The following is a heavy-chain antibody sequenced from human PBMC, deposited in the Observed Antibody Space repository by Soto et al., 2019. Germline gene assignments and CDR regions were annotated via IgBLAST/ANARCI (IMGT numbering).Heavy chain of an antibody. V-gene: IGHV1-2*02. Sequence: ASVKVSCKASGYTFTAYYMHWVRQAPGQGLEWMGWINPNSGGTYHAQNFQGRVTMTRDTSTTTAYMELASLRSDDTAVYYCARGGGRGYNELDPWGHGTLVTVAS. CDR1: GYTFTAYY. J-gene: IGHJ5*02. CDR3: ARGGGRGYNELDP. D-gene: IGHD5-12*01. CDR2: INPNSGGT.